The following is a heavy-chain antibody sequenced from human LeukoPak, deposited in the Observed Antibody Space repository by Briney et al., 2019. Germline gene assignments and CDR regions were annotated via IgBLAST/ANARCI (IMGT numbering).Heavy chain of an antibody. Sequence: SETLSLTCTVSGDSIRGYYWTWIRQAPGKGLEGIGYIYYSGSTTYNPSFKSRVTMSVDTSKNQFSLKLSSVTAADTAVYYCARALNPLPGTYYFDYWGQGTLVTVSS. CDR1: GDSIRGYY. CDR2: IYYSGST. J-gene: IGHJ4*02. V-gene: IGHV4-59*12. CDR3: ARALNPLPGTYYFDY.